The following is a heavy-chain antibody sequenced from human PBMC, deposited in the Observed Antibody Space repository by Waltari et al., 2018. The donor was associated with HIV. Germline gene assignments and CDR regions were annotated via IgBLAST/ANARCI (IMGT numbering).Heavy chain of an antibody. Sequence: QVQLVESGGGVVQPGRSLKLSCAASGFIFGSYGIHWVRQAPGKGLEWVAVISYDGSNKYYAGSVKGRFTISRDNSKNMLHLQMNSLRAEDTAVYYCAKEETRIFSSTWYYYYYGMDVWGQGTTVTVSS. D-gene: IGHD3-16*01. CDR3: AKEETRIFSSTWYYYYYGMDV. CDR1: GFIFGSYG. CDR2: ISYDGSNK. V-gene: IGHV3-30*18. J-gene: IGHJ6*02.